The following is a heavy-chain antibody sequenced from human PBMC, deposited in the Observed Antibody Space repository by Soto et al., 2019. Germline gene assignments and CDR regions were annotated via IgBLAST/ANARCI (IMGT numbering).Heavy chain of an antibody. V-gene: IGHV4-31*03. CDR1: GASISTGGYY. CDR3: AREGPYSSSWSDDAFDI. Sequence: SETLSLTCTVSGASISTGGYYWSWIRQHPGQGLEWIGYMYFTGSTYYNSSLKSRVTMSLDASKNQFSLKLSSVTAADTAVYYCAREGPYSSSWSDDAFDIWGQGTMVTVSS. CDR2: MYFTGST. D-gene: IGHD6-13*01. J-gene: IGHJ3*02.